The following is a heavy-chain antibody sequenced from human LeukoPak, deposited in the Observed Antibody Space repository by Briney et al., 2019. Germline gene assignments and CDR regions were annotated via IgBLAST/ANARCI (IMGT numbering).Heavy chain of an antibody. D-gene: IGHD3-10*01. Sequence: SETLSLTCIVPGGSMSSTDHFWGWIRQPPGKGLEWIGSFYYTGTIFYSPSLESRGTISIDTSKNQFSLKIRSVTAADTAVYYCARQGVVPNKAGWYFDLWGRGALVTVSS. V-gene: IGHV4-39*01. CDR1: GGSMSSTDHF. CDR2: FYYTGTI. J-gene: IGHJ2*01. CDR3: ARQGVVPNKAGWYFDL.